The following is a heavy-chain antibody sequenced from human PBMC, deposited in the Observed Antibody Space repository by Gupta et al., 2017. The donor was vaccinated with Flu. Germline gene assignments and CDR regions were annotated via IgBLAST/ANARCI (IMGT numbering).Heavy chain of an antibody. CDR2: INHSGST. V-gene: IGHV4-34*01. CDR3: ARGPIVVVVAAIGAEYFQH. J-gene: IGHJ1*01. D-gene: IGHD2-15*01. CDR1: GGSFSGYY. Sequence: QVQLQQWGAGLLKPSETLSLTCAVYGGSFSGYYLSWIRQPPGKGLEWIGEINHSGSTNYNPSLKSRVTISVDTSKNQFSLKLSSVTAADTAVYYCARGPIVVVVAAIGAEYFQHWGQGTLVTVSS.